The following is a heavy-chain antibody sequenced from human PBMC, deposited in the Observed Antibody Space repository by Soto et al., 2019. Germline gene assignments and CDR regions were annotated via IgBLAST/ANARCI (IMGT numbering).Heavy chain of an antibody. J-gene: IGHJ4*02. D-gene: IGHD1-26*01. CDR3: TTGGERLRY. V-gene: IGHV3-15*01. CDR2: MKSKTDGGTT. CDR1: GFTFSNAW. Sequence: EVQLVESGGGLVKPGGSLRLSCAASGFTFSNAWMSWVRQAPGKGLEWVGRMKSKTDGGTTDYAAPAKGRFTISRDDSKNTLYLKMNSLKTADTAVYYCTTGGERLRYWGQGTLVTVSS.